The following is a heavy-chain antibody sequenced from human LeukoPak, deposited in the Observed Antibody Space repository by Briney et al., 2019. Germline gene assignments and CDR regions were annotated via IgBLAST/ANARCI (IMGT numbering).Heavy chain of an antibody. CDR3: ARGDKVAAAGSLTDYYYYYYMDV. Sequence: AASVKVSCKASGYTFTGFYMHWVRQAPGQGLEWMGWINPNSGGTNYAQKFQGRVTMTRDTSISTAYMELSRLRSDDTAVYYCARGDKVAAAGSLTDYYYYYYMDVWGKGTTVTISS. J-gene: IGHJ6*03. D-gene: IGHD6-13*01. CDR1: GYTFTGFY. V-gene: IGHV1-2*02. CDR2: INPNSGGT.